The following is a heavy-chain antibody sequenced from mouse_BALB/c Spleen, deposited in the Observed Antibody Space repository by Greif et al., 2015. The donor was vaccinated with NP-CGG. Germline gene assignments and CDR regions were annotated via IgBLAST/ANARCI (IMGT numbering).Heavy chain of an antibody. D-gene: IGHD2-14*01. CDR3: ARSYRYPYYAMDY. Sequence: EVQLQQSGAELVKPGASVKLPCTASGFNIKDTYLHWVKQRPEQGLEWLGRIDPAIGYTKYNPNFPGKATITADTSSNAAYLQLSSLTSEDTAVYYCARSYRYPYYAMDYGGQGTSVTVSS. CDR1: GFNIKDTY. V-gene: IGHV14-3*02. CDR2: IDPAIGYT. J-gene: IGHJ4*01.